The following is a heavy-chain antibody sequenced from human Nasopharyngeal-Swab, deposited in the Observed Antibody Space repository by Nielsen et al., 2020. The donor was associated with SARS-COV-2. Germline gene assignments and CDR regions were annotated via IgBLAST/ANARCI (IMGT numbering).Heavy chain of an antibody. Sequence: WVRQAPGQGLEWMGWMNPNSGNTGYAQRFQGRVTMTRNTSISTAYMELSSLRSEDTAVYYCATLGYCSSTSFYTDYYYMDVWGKGTTVTVSS. CDR2: MNPNSGNT. CDR3: ATLGYCSSTSFYTDYYYMDV. D-gene: IGHD2-2*02. J-gene: IGHJ6*03. V-gene: IGHV1-8*01.